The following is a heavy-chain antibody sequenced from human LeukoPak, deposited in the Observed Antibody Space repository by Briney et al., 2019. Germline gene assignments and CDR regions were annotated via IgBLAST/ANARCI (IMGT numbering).Heavy chain of an antibody. J-gene: IGHJ4*02. CDR1: GFTFNNYV. CDR2: INGGGYNT. V-gene: IGHV3-23*01. Sequence: GGSLRLSCAASGFTFNNYVMSWVRQAPGKGLEWVSTINGGGYNTYYADSVKGRFTISRDNSKNTLSLQVNTLRAEDTAVYYCARASGVYGSGWYFDYWGQGTLVTVSS. CDR3: ARASGVYGSGWYFDY. D-gene: IGHD6-19*01.